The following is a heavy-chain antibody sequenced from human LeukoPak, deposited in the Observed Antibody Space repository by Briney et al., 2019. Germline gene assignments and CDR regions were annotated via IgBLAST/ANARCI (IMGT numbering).Heavy chain of an antibody. V-gene: IGHV3-23*01. CDR2: ISGSGGST. CDR1: GFTFSSYA. D-gene: IGHD3-22*01. CDR3: AKDGQILVRGYYDSSGYYFDY. Sequence: PGGSLRLSCAASGFTFSSYAMSWVRQAPGKGLEWVSAISGSGGSTYYADSVKGRFTISRDNSKNTLYLQMNSLRAEDTAVYYCAKDGQILVRGYYDSSGYYFDYWGQGTLVTVSS. J-gene: IGHJ4*02.